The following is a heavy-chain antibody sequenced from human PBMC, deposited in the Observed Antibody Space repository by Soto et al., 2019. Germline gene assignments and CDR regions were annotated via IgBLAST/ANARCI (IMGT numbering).Heavy chain of an antibody. CDR3: VRDDDPSSHYGKLL. D-gene: IGHD3-10*01. CDR1: GFTFSSYA. Sequence: GGSPILSCAASGFTFSSYAMGWVRQTPGNGREWVSAISARGDSTYYADSVKGRFNISRDNSKNTVYLQMNSLRAEDTAVYFCVRDDDPSSHYGKLLWGQGT. CDR2: ISARGDST. V-gene: IGHV3-23*01. J-gene: IGHJ4*02.